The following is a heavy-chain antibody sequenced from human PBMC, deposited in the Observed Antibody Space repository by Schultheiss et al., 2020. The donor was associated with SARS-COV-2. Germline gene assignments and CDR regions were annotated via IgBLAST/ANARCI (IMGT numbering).Heavy chain of an antibody. V-gene: IGHV3-7*01. CDR2: IKQDGSEK. CDR3: ARFPRSGYDLDY. D-gene: IGHD5-12*01. CDR1: GFTFDDYT. Sequence: GGSLRLSCAASGFTFDDYTMHWVRQAPGKGLEWVANIKQDGSEKYYVDSVKGRFTISRDNAKNSLYLQMNSLRAEDTAVYYCARFPRSGYDLDYWGQGTLVTVSS. J-gene: IGHJ4*02.